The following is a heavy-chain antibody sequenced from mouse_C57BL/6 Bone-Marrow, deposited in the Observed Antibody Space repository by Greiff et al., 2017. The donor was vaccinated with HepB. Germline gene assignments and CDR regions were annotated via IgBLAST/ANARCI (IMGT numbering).Heavy chain of an antibody. J-gene: IGHJ1*03. CDR1: GYAFSSSW. Sequence: QVQLQQSGPELVKPGASVKISCKASGYAFSSSWMNWVKQRPGKGLEWIGRIYPGDGDTNYNGKFKGKATLTADISSSTAYMQLSSLTSEDSAVYFCATLAANWYFDVWGTGTTVTVSS. CDR2: IYPGDGDT. CDR3: ATLAANWYFDV. V-gene: IGHV1-82*01.